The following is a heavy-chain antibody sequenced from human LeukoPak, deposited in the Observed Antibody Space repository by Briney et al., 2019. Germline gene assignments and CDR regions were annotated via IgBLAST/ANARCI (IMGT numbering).Heavy chain of an antibody. CDR2: INPNSGGT. D-gene: IGHD6-19*01. CDR3: ARDYSSGWFDY. J-gene: IGHJ4*02. CDR1: GYTFTGNY. Sequence: ASVKVSCKASGYTFTGNYMHWLRQAPGQGLEWMGRINPNSGGTNYAQKFQGRVTITRDTSISTAYMELSRLRSDDTAVYYCARDYSSGWFDYWGQGTLVTVSS. V-gene: IGHV1-2*06.